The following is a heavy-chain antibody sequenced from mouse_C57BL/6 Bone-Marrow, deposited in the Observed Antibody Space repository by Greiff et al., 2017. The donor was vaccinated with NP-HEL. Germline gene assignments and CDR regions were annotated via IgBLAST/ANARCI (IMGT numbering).Heavy chain of an antibody. Sequence: QVQLQQSGAELVKPGASVKISCKASGYAFSSYWMNWVKQRPGKGLEWIGQIYPGDGDTNYNGKFKGKATLTADKSSSTAYMPLSDLASEDSAVYFCARDDYDGRDRWGQGTSVTVSS. D-gene: IGHD2-4*01. CDR2: IYPGDGDT. J-gene: IGHJ4*01. CDR3: ARDDYDGRDR. CDR1: GYAFSSYW. V-gene: IGHV1-80*01.